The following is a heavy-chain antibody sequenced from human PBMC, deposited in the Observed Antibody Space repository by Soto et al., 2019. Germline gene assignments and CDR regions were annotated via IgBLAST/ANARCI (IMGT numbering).Heavy chain of an antibody. Sequence: PSETLSLTCTVSGGSISSGGYYWSWIRQHPGKGLEWIGYIYYSRSTYYNPSLKSRVTISVDTSKNQFSLKLSSVTTADTAVYYCARAERGSTPLGAFDIWGQGTMVTVSS. V-gene: IGHV4-31*03. D-gene: IGHD7-27*01. J-gene: IGHJ3*02. CDR3: ARAERGSTPLGAFDI. CDR1: GGSISSGGYY. CDR2: IYYSRST.